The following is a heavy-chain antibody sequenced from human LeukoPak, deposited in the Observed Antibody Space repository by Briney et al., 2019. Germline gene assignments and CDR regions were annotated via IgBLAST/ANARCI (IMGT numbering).Heavy chain of an antibody. CDR2: INHSGST. D-gene: IGHD3-10*01. CDR3: ARGLAGSGKDY. Sequence: SETLSLTCAVYGGSFSGYYWSWIRQPPGKGLEWIGEINHSGSTNYNPSLKSRVTISVDTSKNQFSLKLSSVTAADTTVYYCARGLAGSGKDYWGQGTLVTVSS. J-gene: IGHJ4*02. CDR1: GGSFSGYY. V-gene: IGHV4-34*01.